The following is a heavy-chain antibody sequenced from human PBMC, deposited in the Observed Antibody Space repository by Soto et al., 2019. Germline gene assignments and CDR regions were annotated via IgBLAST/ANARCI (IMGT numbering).Heavy chain of an antibody. CDR2: ISDDGNTK. D-gene: IGHD3-22*01. CDR3: ASSYFYDSGGYYPFDY. V-gene: IGHV3-30-3*01. CDR1: GFSFSTYA. Sequence: QVQLVESGGGVVQPGTSLRLSCAASGFSFSTYAMYWVRQAPGRGLEWVAVISDDGNTKYYADSVKGRFTISRDNSRNTLYLQIYSLRTEDAAVYYFASSYFYDSGGYYPFDYWGQGTLVTVSS. J-gene: IGHJ4*02.